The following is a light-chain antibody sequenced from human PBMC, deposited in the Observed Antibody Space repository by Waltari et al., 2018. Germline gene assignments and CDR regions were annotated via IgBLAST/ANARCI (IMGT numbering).Light chain of an antibody. Sequence: QSALTQPASVSGSPGQSITIPCTGTRIAVGGYTYVSWYQQHPGKAPKLMIYDVSNRPSGVSNRFSGSKSGNTASLTISGLQAEDEADYYCSSYTSSSTLVFGGGTKLTVL. CDR3: SSYTSSSTLV. V-gene: IGLV2-14*03. CDR2: DVS. J-gene: IGLJ2*01. CDR1: RIAVGGYTY.